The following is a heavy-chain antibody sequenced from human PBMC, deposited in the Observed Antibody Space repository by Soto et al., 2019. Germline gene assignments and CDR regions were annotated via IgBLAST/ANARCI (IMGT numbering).Heavy chain of an antibody. CDR3: AKDPTGGLRSDILTGYAGFDY. J-gene: IGHJ4*02. Sequence: EVQLVESGGGLVQPGRSLRLSCAASGFTFDDYAMHWVRQAPGKGLEWVSGISWNSGSIGYADSVKGRFTISRDNAKNSLYLQMNSLRAEDTALYYCAKDPTGGLRSDILTGYAGFDYWGQGTLVTVSS. CDR2: ISWNSGSI. V-gene: IGHV3-9*01. CDR1: GFTFDDYA. D-gene: IGHD3-9*01.